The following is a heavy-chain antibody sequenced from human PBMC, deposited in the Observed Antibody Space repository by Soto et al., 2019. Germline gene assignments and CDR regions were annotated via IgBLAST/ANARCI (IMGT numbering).Heavy chain of an antibody. CDR2: INPNSGGT. CDR1: GYTFTGYY. J-gene: IGHJ4*02. Sequence: QVQLVQSGAEVKKPGASVKVSCKASGYTFTGYYMHWVRQAPGQGLEWMGWINPNSGGTNSAQKFQGRVTMTRDTSISTAYMELSRLRSDDTAVYYCASLHRQLDEFDYWGQGTLVTVSS. D-gene: IGHD6-13*01. CDR3: ASLHRQLDEFDY. V-gene: IGHV1-2*02.